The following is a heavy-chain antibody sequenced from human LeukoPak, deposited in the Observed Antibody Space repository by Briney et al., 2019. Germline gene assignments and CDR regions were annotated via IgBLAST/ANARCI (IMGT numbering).Heavy chain of an antibody. Sequence: SETLSLTCTVSGGSIGNYYWSWIRQPPGKGLEWIGYFYNSGRSNYNPSLKSRVTISVDKSKNQFSLKLSSVTAADTALYYCARDERYCTGGSCYPGAFDIWGQGTMVTVSS. CDR2: FYNSGRS. V-gene: IGHV4-59*01. J-gene: IGHJ3*02. CDR3: ARDERYCTGGSCYPGAFDI. D-gene: IGHD2-15*01. CDR1: GGSIGNYY.